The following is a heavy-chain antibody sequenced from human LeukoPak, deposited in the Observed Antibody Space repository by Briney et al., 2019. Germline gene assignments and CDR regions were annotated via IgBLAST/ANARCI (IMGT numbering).Heavy chain of an antibody. CDR2: ISSSGIAT. D-gene: IGHD6-6*01. CDR1: GFTFTTYE. V-gene: IGHV3-48*03. Sequence: PGGSLTLSCVASGFTFTTYEMTWVRQAPGKGLEWVSHISSSGIATYYADSVKGRFTISRDNARKSLYLQMSSLRAEDTALYYCARDPYSSSFFDCWGQGTLVTVSS. J-gene: IGHJ5*01. CDR3: ARDPYSSSFFDC.